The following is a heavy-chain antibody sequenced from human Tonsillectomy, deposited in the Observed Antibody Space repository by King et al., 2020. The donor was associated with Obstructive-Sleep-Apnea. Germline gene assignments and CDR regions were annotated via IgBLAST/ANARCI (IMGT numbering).Heavy chain of an antibody. CDR2: IKRKTDDEPT. D-gene: IGHD4-17*01. Sequence: VQLVESGGGLVKPGGSLRLSCAASGLTFSNAWMSWVRQAPGKGLEWVGRIKRKTDDEPTDYAAPVKGRFTISRDDSKNTLFLQMNALKTEDTAVYYCTTDPGDYADYWGQGTLVTVSS. V-gene: IGHV3-15*01. CDR3: TTDPGDYADY. J-gene: IGHJ4*02. CDR1: GLTFSNAW.